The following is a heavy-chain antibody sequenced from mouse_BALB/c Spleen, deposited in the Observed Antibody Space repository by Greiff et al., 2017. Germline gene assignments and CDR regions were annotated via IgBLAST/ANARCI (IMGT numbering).Heavy chain of an antibody. CDR1: GYSITSDYA. D-gene: IGHD1-1*01. J-gene: IGHJ3*01. CDR2: ISYSGST. CDR3: ARGYGSSFFAY. V-gene: IGHV3-2*02. Sequence: EVKLQESGPGLVKPSQSLSLTCTVTGYSITSDYAWNWIRQFPGNKLEWMGYISYSGSTSYNPSLKSRISITRDTSKNQFFLQLNSVTTEDTATYYCARGYGSSFFAYWGQGTLVTVSA.